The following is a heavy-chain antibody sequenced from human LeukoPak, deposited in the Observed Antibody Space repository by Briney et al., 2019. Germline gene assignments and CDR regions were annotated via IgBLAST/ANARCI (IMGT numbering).Heavy chain of an antibody. V-gene: IGHV3-21*01. CDR1: GFTFSSYS. D-gene: IGHD1-26*01. Sequence: PGGSLRLSCAASGFTFSSYSMNWVRQAPGKGLEWVSSISSSSSYIYYADSVKGRFTTSRDNAKNSLYLQMNSLRAEDTAVYYCASSSGSYPGYWGQGTLVTVSS. CDR2: ISSSSSYI. CDR3: ASSSGSYPGY. J-gene: IGHJ4*02.